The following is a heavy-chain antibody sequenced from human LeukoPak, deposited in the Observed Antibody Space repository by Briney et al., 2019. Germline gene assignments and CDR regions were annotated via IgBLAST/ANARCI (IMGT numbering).Heavy chain of an antibody. CDR2: ISGSSSYI. V-gene: IGHV3-21*01. CDR1: GFTFSSYA. Sequence: TPGGSLRLSCAASGFTFSSYAMSWVRQAPGKGLEWVSSISGSSSYIYYADSVKGRFTISRDNAKNSLYLQMNSLRAEDTAVFYCARAPAREYQLLLGYWGQGTLVTVSS. J-gene: IGHJ4*02. D-gene: IGHD2-2*01. CDR3: ARAPAREYQLLLGY.